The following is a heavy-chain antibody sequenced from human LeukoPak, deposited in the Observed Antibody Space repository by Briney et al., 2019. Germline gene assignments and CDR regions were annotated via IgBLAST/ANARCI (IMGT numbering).Heavy chain of an antibody. V-gene: IGHV1-2*02. D-gene: IGHD6-19*01. CDR1: GYTFTAYY. Sequence: ASVKVSCKASGYTFTAYYIHWLRQAPGQGPEWMGWIKPDSGSSHYAQKFQGRVTMTRDTSSNSAYMDPTRLKSDDTAVYYCARARVPIAVAGLYYFDYWGQGALVTVSS. CDR3: ARARVPIAVAGLYYFDY. J-gene: IGHJ4*02. CDR2: IKPDSGSS.